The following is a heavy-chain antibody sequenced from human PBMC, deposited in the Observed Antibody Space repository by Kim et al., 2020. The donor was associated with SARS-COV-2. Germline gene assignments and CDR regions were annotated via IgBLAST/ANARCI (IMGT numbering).Heavy chain of an antibody. V-gene: IGHV1-18*01. D-gene: IGHD6-13*01. CDR1: GYTFTSYG. Sequence: ASVKVSCKASGYTFTSYGISWVRQVPGQGLEWMGWISAYNGNTNYAQKLQGRVTMTTDTSTSTAYMELRSLRSDDTAVYYCVSGSGYSSSWYDYYGMDVWGQGAPVTVSS. CDR3: VSGSGYSSSWYDYYGMDV. CDR2: ISAYNGNT. J-gene: IGHJ6*02.